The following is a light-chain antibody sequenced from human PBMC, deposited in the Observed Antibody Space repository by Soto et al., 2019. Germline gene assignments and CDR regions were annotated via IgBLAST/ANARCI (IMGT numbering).Light chain of an antibody. Sequence: DVQMTQSPSSLSALVGDRVTITCRASQSVSRYLNWYQHKPGKAPKLLINAASNLRSGVPSRFSGSGSGTDFTLTIDGLQPEDFAVYYCQQIYITPPFTFGQGTRLELK. V-gene: IGKV1-39*01. CDR3: QQIYITPPFT. CDR2: AAS. CDR1: QSVSRY. J-gene: IGKJ5*01.